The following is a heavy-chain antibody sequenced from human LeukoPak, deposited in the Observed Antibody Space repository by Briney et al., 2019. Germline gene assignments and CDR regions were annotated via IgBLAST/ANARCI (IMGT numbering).Heavy chain of an antibody. CDR2: ISYDGINQ. CDR1: GFTFSSYA. D-gene: IGHD1/OR15-1a*01. Sequence: GRSLRLSCATSGFTFSSYAMHWVRQAPGKGLEWVALISYDGINQYYADSVKGRFIISRDNSKNTLYLQFNSLRLEDTAVYYCTLTTFGVVYYFDYWGQGTLVTVSS. V-gene: IGHV3-30*04. CDR3: TLTTFGVVYYFDY. J-gene: IGHJ4*02.